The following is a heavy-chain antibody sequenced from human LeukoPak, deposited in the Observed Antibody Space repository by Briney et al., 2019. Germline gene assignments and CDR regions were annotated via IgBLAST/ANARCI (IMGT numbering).Heavy chain of an antibody. CDR2: MNPNNGNT. Sequence: GASVKVSCKASGYTFTNYDINWVRQAAGQGLEWMGWMNPNNGNTGYAQKFQGRVTMTRNTSISTAYMELSSLKSEDTAVYYCARALRYCSTTSCQYYFDYWGQGTLVTVSS. D-gene: IGHD2-2*01. CDR1: GYTFTNYD. CDR3: ARALRYCSTTSCQYYFDY. J-gene: IGHJ4*02. V-gene: IGHV1-8*01.